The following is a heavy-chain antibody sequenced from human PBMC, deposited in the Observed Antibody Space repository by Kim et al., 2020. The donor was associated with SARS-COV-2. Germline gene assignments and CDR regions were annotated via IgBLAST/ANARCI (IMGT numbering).Heavy chain of an antibody. CDR2: ISSSSTI. D-gene: IGHD5-18*01. CDR3: ARVEGYSYGYDY. CDR1: GFTFSSYS. J-gene: IGHJ4*02. Sequence: GGSLRLSCAASGFTFSSYSMNWVRQAPGKGLEWVSYISSSSTIYYADSVKGRFTISRDNAKNSLYLQMNSLRDEDTAVYYCARVEGYSYGYDYWGQGTLV. V-gene: IGHV3-48*02.